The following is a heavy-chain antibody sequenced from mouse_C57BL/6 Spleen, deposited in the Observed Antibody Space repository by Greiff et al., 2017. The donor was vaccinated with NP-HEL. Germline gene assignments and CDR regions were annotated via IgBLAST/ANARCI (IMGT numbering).Heavy chain of an antibody. D-gene: IGHD3-2*02. CDR3: ARLSSGYYFDY. CDR1: GYAFSSYW. Sequence: QVQLKQSGAELVKPGASVKISCKASGYAFSSYWMNWVKQRPGKGLEWIGQIYPGDGDTNYNGKFKGTATLTADKSSSTAYMQLSSLTSEDSAVYFCARLSSGYYFDYWGQGTTLTVSS. J-gene: IGHJ2*01. CDR2: IYPGDGDT. V-gene: IGHV1-80*01.